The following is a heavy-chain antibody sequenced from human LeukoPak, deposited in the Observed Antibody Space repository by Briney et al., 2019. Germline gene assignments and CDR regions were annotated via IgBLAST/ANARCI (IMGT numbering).Heavy chain of an antibody. J-gene: IGHJ2*01. Sequence: SETLSLTCTVSGGSISSYYWSWIRQPPGKGLEWIGYIYYSGSTNYNPSLKSRVTISVDTSKNQFSLKLGSVTAADTAVYYCARDKDPWGYSYGRFDLWGRGTLVTVSS. CDR1: GGSISSYY. V-gene: IGHV4-59*01. CDR2: IYYSGST. D-gene: IGHD5-18*01. CDR3: ARDKDPWGYSYGRFDL.